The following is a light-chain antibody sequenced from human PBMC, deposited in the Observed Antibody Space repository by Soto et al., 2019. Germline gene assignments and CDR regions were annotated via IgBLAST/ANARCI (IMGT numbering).Light chain of an antibody. V-gene: IGLV2-11*01. CDR1: TIDVDSSNY. Sequence: QSALTQPRSVSGSPGQSVTISCTGPTIDVDSSNYVSWYQQHPAKAPKLMIYDVSERPSGVPDRFSGSKSGSTASLTISGLQAEDEADYYCCSYATTFYVFGSGTKLTVL. CDR2: DVS. J-gene: IGLJ1*01. CDR3: CSYATTFYV.